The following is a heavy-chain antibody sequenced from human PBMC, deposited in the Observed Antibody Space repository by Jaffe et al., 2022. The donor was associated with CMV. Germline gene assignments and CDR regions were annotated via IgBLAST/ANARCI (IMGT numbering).Heavy chain of an antibody. D-gene: IGHD2-21*02. Sequence: QVQLQQWGAGLLKPSETLSLTCAVYGGSFSGYYWSWIRQPPGKGLEWIGEINHSGSTNYNPSLKSRVTISVDTSKNQFSLKLSSVTAADTAVYYCARGPGVVVTEYYFDYWGQGTLVTVSS. CDR2: INHSGST. CDR3: ARGPGVVVTEYYFDY. CDR1: GGSFSGYY. J-gene: IGHJ4*02. V-gene: IGHV4-34*01.